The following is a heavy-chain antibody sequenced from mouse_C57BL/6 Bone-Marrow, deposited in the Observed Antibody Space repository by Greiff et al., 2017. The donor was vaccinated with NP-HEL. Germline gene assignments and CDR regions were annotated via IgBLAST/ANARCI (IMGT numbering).Heavy chain of an antibody. CDR3: ARDYYGSSFFDY. D-gene: IGHD1-1*01. CDR2: IDPSDSYT. J-gene: IGHJ2*01. V-gene: IGHV1-50*01. CDR1: GYTFTSYG. Sequence: VQLQQSGAELARPGASVKLSCKASGYTFTSYGISWVKQRTGQGLEWIGEIDPSDSYTNYNQKFKGKATLTVDTSSSTAYMQLSSLTSEDSAVYYCARDYYGSSFFDYWGQGTTLTVSS.